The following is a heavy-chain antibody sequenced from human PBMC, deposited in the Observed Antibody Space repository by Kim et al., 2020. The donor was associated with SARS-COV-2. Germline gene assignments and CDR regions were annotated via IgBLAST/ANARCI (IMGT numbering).Heavy chain of an antibody. CDR3: ARHSLDYDFWSGYYEFRYYYYGMDV. CDR2: IYYSGST. CDR1: GGSISSSSYY. Sequence: SETLSLTCTVSGGSISSSSYYWGWIRQPPGKGLEWIGSIYYSGSTYYNPSLKSRVTISVDTSKNQFSLKLSSVTAADTAVYYCARHSLDYDFWSGYYEFRYYYYGMDVWGQGTTVTVSS. V-gene: IGHV4-39*01. J-gene: IGHJ6*02. D-gene: IGHD3-3*01.